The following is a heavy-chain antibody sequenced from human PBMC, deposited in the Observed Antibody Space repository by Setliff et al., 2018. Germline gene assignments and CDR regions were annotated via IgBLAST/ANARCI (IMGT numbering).Heavy chain of an antibody. J-gene: IGHJ4*02. CDR3: ARGYYNGRGYYYLPCSFDS. CDR2: IHGTEGT. Sequence: LSLTCSVSGGSINRDYWNWIRQPAGKALEWIGHIHGTEGTHYNPSLESRVTISRDKSPNQFSLMLRSVTAADTALYYCARGYYNGRGYYYLPCSFDSWGRGIVVTVSS. D-gene: IGHD3-10*01. CDR1: GGSINRDY. V-gene: IGHV4-4*07.